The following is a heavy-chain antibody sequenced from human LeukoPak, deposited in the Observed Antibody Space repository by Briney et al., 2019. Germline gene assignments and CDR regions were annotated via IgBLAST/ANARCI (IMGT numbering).Heavy chain of an antibody. CDR2: ISYDGSNK. CDR1: GFTFSSYA. CDR3: AKDLMRDRWFGES. D-gene: IGHD3-10*01. V-gene: IGHV3-30*14. J-gene: IGHJ1*01. Sequence: GGPLRLSCAASGFTFSSYAMHWVRQAPGKGLEWVAVISYDGSNKYYADSVKGRFTISRDNSKNTLYLQMNSLRAEDTAVYYCAKDLMRDRWFGESWGQGTLVTVSS.